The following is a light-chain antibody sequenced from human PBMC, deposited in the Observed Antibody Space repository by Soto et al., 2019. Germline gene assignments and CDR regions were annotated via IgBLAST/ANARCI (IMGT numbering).Light chain of an antibody. CDR3: QQADSFPLT. J-gene: IGKJ4*01. CDR1: QGISSR. CDR2: AAS. V-gene: IGKV1-12*01. Sequence: DIQMTQSPSSVSASVGDRVTITCRAGQGISSRLAWYQQKPGKAPNLLIYAASRLQSGVPSRFSGTGSGTDFTLTISSLQPEDFAIYYCQQADSFPLTFGGGTKVEVK.